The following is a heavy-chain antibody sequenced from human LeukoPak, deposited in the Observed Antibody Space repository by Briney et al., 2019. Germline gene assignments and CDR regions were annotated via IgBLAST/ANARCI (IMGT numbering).Heavy chain of an antibody. J-gene: IGHJ3*02. CDR2: IIPIFGTA. Sequence: EASVKVSCKASGGTFSSYAISWVRQAPGQGLEWMGGIIPIFGTANYAQKFQGRITMTTDTSTSTAYMELRSLRSDDTAVYYCVRSGYCYGGTCHSGAFDIWGQGTVVTVSS. CDR1: GGTFSSYA. V-gene: IGHV1-69*05. CDR3: VRSGYCYGGTCHSGAFDI. D-gene: IGHD2-15*01.